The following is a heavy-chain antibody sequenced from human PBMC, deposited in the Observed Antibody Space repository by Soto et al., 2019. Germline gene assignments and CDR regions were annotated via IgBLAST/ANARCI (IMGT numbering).Heavy chain of an antibody. J-gene: IGHJ4*02. V-gene: IGHV1-2*04. CDR3: ARSPGDVVVVAATSIVLDY. CDR2: INPNSGGT. Sequence: QVQLVQSGAEVKKPGASVKVSCKASGYTFTGYYMHWVRQAPGQGLEWMGWINPNSGGTNYAQKFQGWVTNTRDATISTAYMELSRLRSDDTAVYYCARSPGDVVVVAATSIVLDYWGQGTLVTVSS. CDR1: GYTFTGYY. D-gene: IGHD2-15*01.